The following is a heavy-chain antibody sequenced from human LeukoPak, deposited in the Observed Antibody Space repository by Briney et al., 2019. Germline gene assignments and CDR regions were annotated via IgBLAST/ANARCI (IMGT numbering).Heavy chain of an antibody. CDR2: ISYDGSNK. CDR1: GFTFSSYS. Sequence: GGSLRLTCAASGFTFSSYSMNWVRQAPGKGLEWVAVISYDGSNKYYADSVKGRFTISRDNSKNTLYLQMNSLRAEDTAVYYCARDLGYYDSSGYYLYYFDHWGQGTLVTVSS. J-gene: IGHJ4*02. V-gene: IGHV3-30*03. CDR3: ARDLGYYDSSGYYLYYFDH. D-gene: IGHD3-22*01.